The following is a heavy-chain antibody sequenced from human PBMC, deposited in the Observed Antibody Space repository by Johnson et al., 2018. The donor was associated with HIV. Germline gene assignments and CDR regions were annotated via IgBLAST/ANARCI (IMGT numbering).Heavy chain of an antibody. CDR3: ARGGYCSGGRCYSIHTFDI. J-gene: IGHJ3*02. D-gene: IGHD2-15*01. CDR2: ISYDGSNK. V-gene: IGHV3-30*14. CDR1: GFTFSSYA. Sequence: QVQLVESGGGLSQPGGSLRLSCAASGFTFSSYAMHWVRQAPGKGLEWVAVISYDGSNKYYADSVKGRFTISRDNSKNTLYIQMNSLRAEDTAVYYCARGGYCSGGRCYSIHTFDIWGQGTMVTVSS.